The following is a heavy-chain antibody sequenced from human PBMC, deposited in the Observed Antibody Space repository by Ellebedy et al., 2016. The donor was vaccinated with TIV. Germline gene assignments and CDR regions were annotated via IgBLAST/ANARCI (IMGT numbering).Heavy chain of an antibody. D-gene: IGHD5-18*01. CDR2: ISSRSTTI. CDR3: ARDTAMNY. V-gene: IGHV3-11*04. Sequence: GESLKISCAASGFTFSDYYMSWIRQAPGKGLEWVSYISSRSTTIYYADSVKGRFTISRDNAKNSLYLQMDSLRAEDTAVFYCARDTAMNYWGLGTLVTVSS. CDR1: GFTFSDYY. J-gene: IGHJ4*02.